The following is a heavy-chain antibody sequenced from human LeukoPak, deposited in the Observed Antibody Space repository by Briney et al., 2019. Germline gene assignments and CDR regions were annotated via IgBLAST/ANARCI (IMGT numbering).Heavy chain of an antibody. CDR1: GGSFSGYY. V-gene: IGHV4-34*01. CDR3: ARGFVVVPAAMQY. D-gene: IGHD2-2*01. J-gene: IGHJ4*02. Sequence: PSETLSLTCAVYGGSFSGYYWSWIRQPPGKGLEWIWEINHSGSTNYNPSLKSRVTISVDTSKNQFSLKLSSVTAADTAVYYCARGFVVVPAAMQYWGQGTLVTVSS. CDR2: INHSGST.